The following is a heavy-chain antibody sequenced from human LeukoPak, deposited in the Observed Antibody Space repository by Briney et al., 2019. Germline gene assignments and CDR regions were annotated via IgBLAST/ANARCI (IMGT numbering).Heavy chain of an antibody. J-gene: IGHJ3*02. V-gene: IGHV3-21*01. CDR3: ARVGNHDAFDI. D-gene: IGHD1-26*01. CDR2: ISSSSSYI. CDR1: GFTFSSYS. Sequence: GGSLRLSCAASGFTFSSYSMNWVRQAPGKGLEWVSSISSSSSYIHYADSVKGRFTISRDNAKNSLYLQMNSLRAEDTAVYYCARVGNHDAFDIWGQGTMVTVSS.